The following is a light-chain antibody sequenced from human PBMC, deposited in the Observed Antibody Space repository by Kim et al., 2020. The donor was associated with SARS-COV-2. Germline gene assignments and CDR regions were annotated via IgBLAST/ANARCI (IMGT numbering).Light chain of an antibody. CDR3: LQQNTYPIT. V-gene: IGKV1-17*01. CDR2: SAS. J-gene: IGKJ5*01. Sequence: AAVGDSVAITCRASQDIRNDFGWYQQNPGRAPKRLIYSASSLTSEVPSRFSGSGSGTEVTLTISSLQPEDFATYFCLQQNTYPITFGQGTRPEIK. CDR1: QDIRND.